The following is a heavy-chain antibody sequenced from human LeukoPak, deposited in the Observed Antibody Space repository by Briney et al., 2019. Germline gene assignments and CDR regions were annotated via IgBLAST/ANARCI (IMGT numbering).Heavy chain of an antibody. CDR2: IKDDGSHT. D-gene: IGHD6-25*01. CDR3: ARGSGIITGIDE. V-gene: IGHV3-74*01. CDR1: GFTFSSHW. J-gene: IGHJ4*02. Sequence: PGGSLRLSCAASGFTFSSHWMHWVRQAPGKGLMCVSRIKDDGSHTNYADSVKGRFTISRDNAKNTLSLQMNSLRAEDTAVYYCARGSGIITGIDEWGQGTLVTVSS.